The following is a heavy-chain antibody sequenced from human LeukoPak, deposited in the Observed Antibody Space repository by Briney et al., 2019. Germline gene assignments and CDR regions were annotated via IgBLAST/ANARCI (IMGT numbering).Heavy chain of an antibody. CDR2: INSDGSST. Sequence: PGGSLRLSYAASGFTFSSYWMHWVREVPGKGLVWVSRINSDGSSTSYADSVRGRFTISRDNAKNTLYLQMNSLRGEDTAMYYCARMRVVAGTIGYGMDVWGQGTTVTVSP. D-gene: IGHD6-19*01. CDR3: ARMRVVAGTIGYGMDV. V-gene: IGHV3-74*01. J-gene: IGHJ6*01. CDR1: GFTFSSYW.